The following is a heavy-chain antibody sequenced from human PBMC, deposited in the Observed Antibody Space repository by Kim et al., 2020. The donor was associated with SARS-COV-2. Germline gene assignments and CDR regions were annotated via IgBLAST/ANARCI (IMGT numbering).Heavy chain of an antibody. J-gene: IGHJ3*02. CDR2: IIPILGIA. D-gene: IGHD6-19*01. CDR3: ARDGVGYSSENAFDI. V-gene: IGHV1-69*04. Sequence: SVKVSCKASGGTFSSYAISWVRQAPGQGLEWMGRIIPILGIANYAQKFQGRVTITADKSTSTAYMELSSLRSEDTAVYYCARDGVGYSSENAFDIWGQGTMVTVSS. CDR1: GGTFSSYA.